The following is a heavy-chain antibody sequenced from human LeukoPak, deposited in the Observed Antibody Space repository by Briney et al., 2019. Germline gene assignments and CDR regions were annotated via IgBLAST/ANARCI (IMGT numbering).Heavy chain of an antibody. CDR2: IIPIFGTA. D-gene: IGHD3-22*01. V-gene: IGHV1-69*05. Sequence: ASVKVSCKPSGGTFSSNAISWVRQAPGQGLEWMGGIIPIFGTANYAQKFQGRVTLTTDASTTTAYMELSSLRSEDTAVYSCASQIGGYYDSSANWFDPWGQGTLVTVSS. CDR3: ASQIGGYYDSSANWFDP. CDR1: GGTFSSNA. J-gene: IGHJ5*02.